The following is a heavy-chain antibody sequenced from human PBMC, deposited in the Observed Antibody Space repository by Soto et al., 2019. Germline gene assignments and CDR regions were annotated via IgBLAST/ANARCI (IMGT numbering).Heavy chain of an antibody. V-gene: IGHV1-18*01. Sequence: ASVKVSCKTSGYTFNTYGINWVRQAPGQGLELMGWISAYDGKTTYAEKFQGRVTLTTDTSTSTAYMELRSLRSDDTAIYYCARDPNEFGTSYWVDPWGQGTPVTVSS. CDR2: ISAYDGKT. D-gene: IGHD3-16*01. CDR1: GYTFNTYG. J-gene: IGHJ5*02. CDR3: ARDPNEFGTSYWVDP.